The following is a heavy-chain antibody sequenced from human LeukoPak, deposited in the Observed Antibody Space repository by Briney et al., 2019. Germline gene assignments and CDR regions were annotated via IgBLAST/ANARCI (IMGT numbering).Heavy chain of an antibody. CDR1: GYTFTGYY. D-gene: IGHD2-15*01. CDR3: ARDRRYCSGGSCYYFDY. CDR2: INPNSGGT. J-gene: IGHJ4*02. V-gene: IGHV1-2*02. Sequence: ASVTVSCKASGYTFTGYYMHWVRQAPGQGLEWMGWINPNSGGTNYAQKFQGRVTMTRDKSIRTAYMELSRLRSDDTAVYYCARDRRYCSGGSCYYFDYWGQGTLVTVSS.